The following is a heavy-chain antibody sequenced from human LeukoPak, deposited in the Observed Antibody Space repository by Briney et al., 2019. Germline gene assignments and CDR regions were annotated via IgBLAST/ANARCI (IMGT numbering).Heavy chain of an antibody. V-gene: IGHV3-23*01. J-gene: IGHJ3*01. CDR3: AKDIQLST. Sequence: GGSLRLSCAASGFTFSDSAMTWVRQVPGKGLEWVSLISSSGGNTYYADSVKGRFTISRDNSKNTLSLQMNSLRVEDTAIYYCAKDIQLSTWGLGTMVTVSS. CDR1: GFTFSDSA. D-gene: IGHD3-16*02. CDR2: ISSSGGNT.